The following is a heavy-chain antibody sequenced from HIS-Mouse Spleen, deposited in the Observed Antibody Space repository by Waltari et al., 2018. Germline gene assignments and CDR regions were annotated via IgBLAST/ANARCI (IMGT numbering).Heavy chain of an antibody. CDR2: ISYDGSNK. J-gene: IGHJ4*02. CDR1: GFTFSSYG. V-gene: IGHV3-30*18. Sequence: QVQLVESGGGVVQPGRSLRLSCAASGFTFSSYGMHWVRQAPGKGLEWVAVISYDGSNKYYADSVKGRFTSSRDNSKNTLYLQMNSLRAEDTAVYYCAKEFDGYGGTNFDYWGQGTLVTVSS. D-gene: IGHD4-17*01. CDR3: AKEFDGYGGTNFDY.